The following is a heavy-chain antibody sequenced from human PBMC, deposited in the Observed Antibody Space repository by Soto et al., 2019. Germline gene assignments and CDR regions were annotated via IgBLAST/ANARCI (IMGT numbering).Heavy chain of an antibody. CDR2: ISAYNGNT. J-gene: IGHJ4*02. V-gene: IGHV1-18*01. Sequence: ASVKVSCKASGYTFTSYGISWVRQAPGQGLEWMGWISAYNGNTNYAQKLQGRVTMTTDTSTSTAYMELRSLRSDDTAVYYCARDPVVAARLELFDYWGQGTLVTVSS. CDR1: GYTFTSYG. CDR3: ARDPVVAARLELFDY. D-gene: IGHD6-6*01.